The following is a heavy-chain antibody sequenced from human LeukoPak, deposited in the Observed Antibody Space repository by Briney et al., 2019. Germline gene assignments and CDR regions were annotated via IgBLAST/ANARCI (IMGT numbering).Heavy chain of an antibody. Sequence: GGSLRLSCAASGFTFSSYSMNWVRQAPGKGLEWVSAISGSGGSTYYADSVKGRFTISRDNSKNTLYLQMNSLRAEDTAVYYCAKSVITMIGVNPDYWGQGTLVTVSS. V-gene: IGHV3-23*01. J-gene: IGHJ4*02. CDR1: GFTFSSYS. CDR3: AKSVITMIGVNPDY. D-gene: IGHD3-22*01. CDR2: ISGSGGST.